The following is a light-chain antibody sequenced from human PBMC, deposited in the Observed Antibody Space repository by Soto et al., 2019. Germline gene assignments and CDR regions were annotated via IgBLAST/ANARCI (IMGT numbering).Light chain of an antibody. CDR2: GAS. CDR3: QQYNSWPLT. Sequence: EIVLTQSPATLSMSPGERATLSCRASQSISTKVAWYQQKPGQAPRLLIYGASTRATGVPARFSGSGSGTEFTLSISSLQSEHFAVYYCQQYNSWPLTSGGGTKVDIK. V-gene: IGKV3-15*01. J-gene: IGKJ4*01. CDR1: QSISTK.